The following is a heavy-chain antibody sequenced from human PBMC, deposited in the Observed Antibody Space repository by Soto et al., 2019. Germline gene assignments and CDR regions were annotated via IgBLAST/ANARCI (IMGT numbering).Heavy chain of an antibody. CDR1: GYTFTSFD. CDR2: LNPGRGVT. V-gene: IGHV1-8*01. J-gene: IGHJ5*02. Sequence: ASVKVSCKASGYTFTSFDINWVRRAAGQGLEWMGWLNPGRGVTGYAQKFQGRLSLTASTSISTAYMELSGLTSDDTAIYYCARYLGATPWFAPWGQGTLVTVSS. CDR3: ARYLGATPWFAP. D-gene: IGHD1-26*01.